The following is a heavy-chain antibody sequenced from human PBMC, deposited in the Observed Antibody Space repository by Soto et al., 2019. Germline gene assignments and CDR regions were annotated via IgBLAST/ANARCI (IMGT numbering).Heavy chain of an antibody. CDR3: ARVRRYHLAY. D-gene: IGHD2-2*01. CDR2: IYYSGST. V-gene: IGHV4-59*01. Sequence: PSETLSLTCTVSGGSISSYYWSWIRQPPGKGLEWIGYIYYSGSTNYNPSLKSRVTISVDTSKNQFSLKLSSVTAADTAVYYCARVRRYHLAYWGQGTLVTVSS. CDR1: GGSISSYY. J-gene: IGHJ4*02.